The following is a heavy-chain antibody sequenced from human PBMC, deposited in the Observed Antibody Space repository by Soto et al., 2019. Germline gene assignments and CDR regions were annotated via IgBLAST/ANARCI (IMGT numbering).Heavy chain of an antibody. J-gene: IGHJ4*02. Sequence: ASVKVSCKASGYTFTSYYMNWVRQAPGQGLEWLGIINPSGGYTTYAQKFQGRVTITADKSTSTAYMELSSLRSEDTAVYYCARALTVGATVDYWGQGTLVTVSS. CDR3: ARALTVGATVDY. D-gene: IGHD1-26*01. V-gene: IGHV1-46*01. CDR1: GYTFTSYY. CDR2: INPSGGYT.